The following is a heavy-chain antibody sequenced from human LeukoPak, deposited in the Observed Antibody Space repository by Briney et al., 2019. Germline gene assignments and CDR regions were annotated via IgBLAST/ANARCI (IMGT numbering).Heavy chain of an antibody. V-gene: IGHV3-33*01. Sequence: GGSLRLSCAASGFTFSSYGMPWVRQAPGKGLEWVAVIWYDGSNKYYADSVKGRFTISRDNSKNTLYLQMNSLRAEDTAVYYCAREKVLRFLEWLSPYGMDVWGQGTTVTVSS. D-gene: IGHD3-3*01. CDR1: GFTFSSYG. CDR3: AREKVLRFLEWLSPYGMDV. CDR2: IWYDGSNK. J-gene: IGHJ6*02.